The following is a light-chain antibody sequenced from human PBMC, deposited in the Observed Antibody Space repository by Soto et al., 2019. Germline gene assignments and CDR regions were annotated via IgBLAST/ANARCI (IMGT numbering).Light chain of an antibody. V-gene: IGKV1-39*01. CDR2: AAS. CDR1: QSISSS. J-gene: IGKJ2*01. CDR3: QQSYSTPYT. Sequence: DIQMTQSPSSLSASVGDRVTITCRASQSISSSLNWYQQKPGKAPKLLIYAASRLQSGVPSRFSGSGSGTDFTLTISSLQPEDVATYYCQQSYSTPYTFGQGTKLEIK.